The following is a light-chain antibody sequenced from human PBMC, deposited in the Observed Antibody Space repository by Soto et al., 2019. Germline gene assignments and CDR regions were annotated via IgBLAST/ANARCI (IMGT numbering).Light chain of an antibody. Sequence: QSALTQPASVSGAPGQSITISCTGTSSDVGGYNYVSWYQQHPGKAPKLMIYDLSNRPSGVSNRFSGSKSDNTASLTISGLQAEDEADYYCSSYTSSSTLVVFGGGTKLTVL. CDR2: DLS. CDR1: SSDVGGYNY. V-gene: IGLV2-14*01. CDR3: SSYTSSSTLVV. J-gene: IGLJ2*01.